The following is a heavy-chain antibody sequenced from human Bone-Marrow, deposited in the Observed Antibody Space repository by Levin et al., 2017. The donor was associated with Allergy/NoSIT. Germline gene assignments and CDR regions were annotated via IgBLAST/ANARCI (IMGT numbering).Heavy chain of an antibody. D-gene: IGHD6-19*01. CDR2: IKSNTDGGTT. CDR3: TTNHSPWSSRWYGEDY. J-gene: IGHJ4*02. V-gene: IGHV3-15*01. CDR1: GFTFSNAW. Sequence: PGGSLRLSCAVSGFTFSNAWMSWVRQAPGKGLEWVGRIKSNTDGGTTDYAAPVKGRFSISRDDSKNTLYLQLNTLKTDDTAVYYCTTNHSPWSSRWYGEDYWGQGTLVTVSS.